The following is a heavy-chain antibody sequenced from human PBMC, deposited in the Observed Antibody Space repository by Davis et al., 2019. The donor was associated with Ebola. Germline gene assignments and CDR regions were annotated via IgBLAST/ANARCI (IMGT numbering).Heavy chain of an antibody. D-gene: IGHD3-22*01. CDR2: INAFNGNR. CDR1: GYTFINYG. V-gene: IGHV1-18*04. J-gene: IGHJ4*02. CDR3: ARDRYSDGSGYFFEQSH. Sequence: ASVKVSCKASGYTFINYGISWVRQAPGQGLEWVGWINAFNGNRYFAESVQGRVTLTADESTSTAYMELSSLRSEDTAMYYCARDRYSDGSGYFFEQSHWGQGTLVTVSS.